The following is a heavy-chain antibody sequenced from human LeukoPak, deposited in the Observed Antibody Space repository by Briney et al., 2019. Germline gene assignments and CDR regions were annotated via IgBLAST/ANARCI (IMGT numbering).Heavy chain of an antibody. CDR1: GFTSSNYW. Sequence: GGSLRLSCAVSGFTSSNYWMTWVRQSPGKGLEWVADIKKEGGEKYYVDSVKGRFTISRDNSKNTLYLQMNSLRAEDTAVYYCAKWIGYYDSSGVNGGFDYWGQGTLVTVSS. CDR2: IKKEGGEK. CDR3: AKWIGYYDSSGVNGGFDY. V-gene: IGHV3-7*03. D-gene: IGHD3-22*01. J-gene: IGHJ4*02.